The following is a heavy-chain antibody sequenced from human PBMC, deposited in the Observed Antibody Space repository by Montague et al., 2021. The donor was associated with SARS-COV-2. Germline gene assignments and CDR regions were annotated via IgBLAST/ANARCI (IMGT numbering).Heavy chain of an antibody. V-gene: IGHV4-39*01. J-gene: IGHJ6*03. Sequence: SETLSLTCTVSGGSISSSSHYWGWIRQPPGKGLEWIGSIYYSGSTYYNPSLKSRVTISVDTSKNQFSLKLSSVTAADTAVFYCARHSGDYTIFGVVIYYMDVWGKGSTVNESS. CDR2: IYYSGST. CDR1: GGSISSSSHY. D-gene: IGHD3-3*01. CDR3: ARHSGDYTIFGVVIYYMDV.